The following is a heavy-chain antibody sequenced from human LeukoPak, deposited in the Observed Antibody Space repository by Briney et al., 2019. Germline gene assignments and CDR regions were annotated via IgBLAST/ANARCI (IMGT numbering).Heavy chain of an antibody. D-gene: IGHD6-19*01. CDR2: ISSSGST. Sequence: SETLSLTCTVSGGSISSSSYYWGWIRQPAGKGLEWIRRISSSGSTNYNPSLKSRVTISVDTSKNQFSLKLSSVTAADTAVYYCARDRHSSGWYGGWFDPWGQGTLVTVSS. CDR3: ARDRHSSGWYGGWFDP. J-gene: IGHJ5*02. CDR1: GGSISSSSYY. V-gene: IGHV4-61*02.